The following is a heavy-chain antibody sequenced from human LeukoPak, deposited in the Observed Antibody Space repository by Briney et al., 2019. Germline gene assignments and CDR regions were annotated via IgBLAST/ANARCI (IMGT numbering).Heavy chain of an antibody. J-gene: IGHJ5*02. CDR1: GDSVSSNSAT. V-gene: IGHV6-1*01. CDR3: ARHWYSSGWYGLDP. Sequence: SQTLSLTCAISGDSVSSNSATWSWIRQSPSRGLEWLGRTYYRSKWYNDYAASVKSRITINPDTSKNQFSLHLNSVTPEDAAVYFCARHWYSSGWYGLDPWGQGTLVTVSS. D-gene: IGHD6-19*01. CDR2: TYYRSKWYN.